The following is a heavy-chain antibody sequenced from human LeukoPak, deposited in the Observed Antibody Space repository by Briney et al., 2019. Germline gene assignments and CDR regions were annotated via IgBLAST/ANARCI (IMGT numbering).Heavy chain of an antibody. V-gene: IGHV3-7*01. J-gene: IGHJ4*02. D-gene: IGHD4-23*01. Sequence: GGSLRLSCAASGFTFDDYGMSWVRQAPGKGLEWVANIKQDASEKYYVDSVKDRFTISRDNSKNTLYLQMNSLRAEDTAVYYCLVKARGYWGQGTLVTVSS. CDR3: LVKARGY. CDR2: IKQDASEK. CDR1: GFTFDDYG.